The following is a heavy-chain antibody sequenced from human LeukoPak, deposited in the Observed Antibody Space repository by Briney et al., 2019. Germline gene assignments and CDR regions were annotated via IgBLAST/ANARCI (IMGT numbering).Heavy chain of an antibody. CDR2: INHDATEK. CDR3: ARDQGYYDSSGYYPN. CDR1: GFSFDSYW. V-gene: IGHV3-7*01. J-gene: IGHJ4*02. Sequence: GGSLRLSCVASGFSFDSYWMNWVRQAPGRGLEWVANINHDATEKYYVDSVKGRFTISRDNAKKSLYLQMNRLRADDTAVYHCARDQGYYDSSGYYPNWGQGTLVTVSS. D-gene: IGHD3-22*01.